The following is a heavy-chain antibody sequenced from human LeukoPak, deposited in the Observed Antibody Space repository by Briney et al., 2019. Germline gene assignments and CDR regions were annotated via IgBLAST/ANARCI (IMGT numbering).Heavy chain of an antibody. D-gene: IGHD3-16*02. CDR2: INHSGST. J-gene: IGHJ5*02. CDR1: GGSFRGYY. V-gene: IGHV4-34*01. Sequence: SETLSLTCAVYGGSFRGYYWRWIRHPPGKGLAWIGEINHSGSTNYNPSLKSRVTISVDTSKNQFSLKLSSVTAADTAVYYCARGGDYVWGSYRYSNWFDPWGQGTLVTVSS. CDR3: ARGGDYVWGSYRYSNWFDP.